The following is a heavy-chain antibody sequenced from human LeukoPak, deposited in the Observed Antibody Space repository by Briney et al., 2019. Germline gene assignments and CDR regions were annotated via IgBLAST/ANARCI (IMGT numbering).Heavy chain of an antibody. CDR2: IYPGDSDT. CDR1: GYSFTSYW. D-gene: IGHD3-16*02. CDR3: AGLCRPMITFGGVIAATAHFDY. J-gene: IGHJ4*02. Sequence: GESLKISCKGSGYSFTSYWIGWVRQMPGKGLEWMGIIYPGDSDTRYSPSFQGQVTISADKSISTAYLQWSSLKASDTAMYYCAGLCRPMITFGGVIAATAHFDYWGQGTLVTVSS. V-gene: IGHV5-51*01.